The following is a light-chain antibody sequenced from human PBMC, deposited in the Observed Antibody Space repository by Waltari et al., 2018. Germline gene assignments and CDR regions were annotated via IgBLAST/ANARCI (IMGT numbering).Light chain of an antibody. CDR1: TLGDKH. CDR2: QDV. CDR3: QTWDSSAGV. V-gene: IGLV3-1*01. Sequence: SSALTQPPSVSVSPGQSATITCSGHTLGDKHASWYQQRPGQSPVLVIYQDVMRPSGIPERFSGSNSGNTATLTISETQAMDEADYYCQTWDSSAGVFGGGTKLTVL. J-gene: IGLJ3*02.